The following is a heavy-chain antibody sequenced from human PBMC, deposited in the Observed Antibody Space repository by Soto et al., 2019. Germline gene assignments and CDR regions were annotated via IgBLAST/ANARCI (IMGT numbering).Heavy chain of an antibody. CDR3: ARHELRDILTGYYGGASRYYYYGMDV. D-gene: IGHD3-9*01. V-gene: IGHV6-1*01. CDR2: TYYRSKWYN. Sequence: SQTLSLTCDISGDSVSSNSAAWNWIRQSPSRGLEWLGRTYYRSKWYNDYAVSVKSRITINPDTSKNQFSLQLNSVTPEDTAVYYCARHELRDILTGYYGGASRYYYYGMDVWGQGTTVTVSS. J-gene: IGHJ6*02. CDR1: GDSVSSNSAA.